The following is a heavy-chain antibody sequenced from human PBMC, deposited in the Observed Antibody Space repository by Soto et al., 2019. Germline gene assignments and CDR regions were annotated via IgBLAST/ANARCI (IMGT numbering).Heavy chain of an antibody. CDR3: ARDLGGGYYYYGMDV. J-gene: IGHJ6*02. CDR1: GFTFSSYG. V-gene: IGHV3-33*01. Sequence: GGSLRLSCAASGFTFSSYGMHWVRQAPGKGLEWVAVIWYDGSNKYYADSVKGRFTISRDNSKNTLYLQMNSLRAEDTAVYYCARDLGGGYYYYGMDVWAQGTTVTVS. D-gene: IGHD3-16*01. CDR2: IWYDGSNK.